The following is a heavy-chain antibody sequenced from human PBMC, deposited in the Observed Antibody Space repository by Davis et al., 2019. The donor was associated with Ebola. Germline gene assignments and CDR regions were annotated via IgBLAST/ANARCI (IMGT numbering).Heavy chain of an antibody. J-gene: IGHJ5*02. V-gene: IGHV4-59*01. CDR3: AYRSGGGP. D-gene: IGHD3-10*01. Sequence: PSETLSLTCSVSGGSISSSYWSWIRQPPGKGPEWIGNIYYSGSTNYNPSLKSRVTVSQDTSKNQFSLKLSSVTAADTAVYYCAYRSGGGPWGQGTLVTVSS. CDR1: GGSISSSY. CDR2: IYYSGST.